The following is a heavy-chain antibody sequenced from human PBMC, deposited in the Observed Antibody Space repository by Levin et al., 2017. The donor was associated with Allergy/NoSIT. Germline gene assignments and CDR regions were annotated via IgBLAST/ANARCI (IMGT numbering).Heavy chain of an antibody. J-gene: IGHJ4*02. Sequence: GESLKISCAASGFTFSSYSMNWVRQAPGKGLEWVSSISSSSSYIYYADSVKGRFTISRDNAKNSLYLQMNSLRAEDTAVYYCARDHERGYYGSGSYSSFDYWGQGTLVTVSS. CDR2: ISSSSSYI. V-gene: IGHV3-21*01. CDR1: GFTFSSYS. CDR3: ARDHERGYYGSGSYSSFDY. D-gene: IGHD3-10*01.